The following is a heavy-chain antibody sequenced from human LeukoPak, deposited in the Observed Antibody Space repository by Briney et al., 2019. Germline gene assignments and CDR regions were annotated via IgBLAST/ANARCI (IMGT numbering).Heavy chain of an antibody. V-gene: IGHV4-38-2*02. Sequence: SETLSLTCTVSGYSISTSYYWGWIRPPPGKGLEWIGSIYHSGNTYYNPSLKSRVTISVDTSKNQFSLKLNSVTAADTAVYYCARAGYGDSDFDYWGQGTLVTVSS. CDR1: GYSISTSYY. CDR2: IYHSGNT. CDR3: ARAGYGDSDFDY. D-gene: IGHD4-17*01. J-gene: IGHJ4*02.